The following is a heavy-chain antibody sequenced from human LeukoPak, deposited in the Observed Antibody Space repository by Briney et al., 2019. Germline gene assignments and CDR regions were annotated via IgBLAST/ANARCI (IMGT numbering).Heavy chain of an antibody. Sequence: GGSLRLSCAASGFTFSSYAMHWVRQAPGKGLEWVAVISYDGSNKYYADSVKGRFTISRDNSKNTLYLQMNSLRAEDTAVYYCAKGGPVAATGFDYWGQGTLVTVSS. CDR2: ISYDGSNK. CDR3: AKGGPVAATGFDY. D-gene: IGHD5-12*01. V-gene: IGHV3-30*04. CDR1: GFTFSSYA. J-gene: IGHJ4*02.